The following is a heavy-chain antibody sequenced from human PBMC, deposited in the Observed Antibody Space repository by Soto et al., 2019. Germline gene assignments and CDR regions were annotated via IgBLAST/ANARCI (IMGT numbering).Heavy chain of an antibody. Sequence: EVQLVESGGGLVKPGGSLRLSCTASGFTFSSYSMNWVRQAPGKGLEWVSSISSSSSYIYYADSVKGRFTISRDNTKNSLYLQMNSLRAEDTAVYYCASGSPVDYWGQGTLVTVSS. D-gene: IGHD6-25*01. CDR3: ASGSPVDY. CDR1: GFTFSSYS. V-gene: IGHV3-21*01. J-gene: IGHJ4*02. CDR2: ISSSSSYI.